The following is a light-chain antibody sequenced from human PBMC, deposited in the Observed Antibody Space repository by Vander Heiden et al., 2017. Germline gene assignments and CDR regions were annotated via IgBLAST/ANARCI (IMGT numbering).Light chain of an antibody. V-gene: IGLV3-1*01. J-gene: IGLJ2*01. CDR1: KLGDKY. Sequence: SYELTQPPSVSVSPGQTASITCSGDKLGDKYACWYQQKPGQSPVLGIYQDSKRPSGIPERFSGSNSGNTATLTISGTQAMEEADYYCQAWDSSTAVFGGGTKLTVL. CDR3: QAWDSSTAV. CDR2: QDS.